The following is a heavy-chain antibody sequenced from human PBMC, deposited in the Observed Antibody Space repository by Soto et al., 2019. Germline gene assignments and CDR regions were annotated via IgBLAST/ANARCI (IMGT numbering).Heavy chain of an antibody. D-gene: IGHD2-21*02. CDR1: GDTISTGGYT. V-gene: IGHV4-30-2*02. Sequence: PSETLSLTCDVSGDTISTGGYTWAWIRQPPGKALEWIGHTYYSGSTYYNPSLKSRVTISVDTSKNQFSLKLSSVTAADTAVYYCASTAVVVTANHYYYYGMDVWGQGTTVTVSS. CDR3: ASTAVVVTANHYYYYGMDV. J-gene: IGHJ6*02. CDR2: TYYSGST.